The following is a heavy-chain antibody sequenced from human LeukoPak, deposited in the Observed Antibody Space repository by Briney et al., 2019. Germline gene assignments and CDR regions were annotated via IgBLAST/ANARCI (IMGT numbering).Heavy chain of an antibody. J-gene: IGHJ4*02. CDR1: GGSISSSSHF. V-gene: IGHV4-39*01. CDR3: ARSYSSGYCDY. D-gene: IGHD3-22*01. CDR2: IYYSGNT. Sequence: SETLSLTCTVSGGSISSSSHFWSWIRQPPGKGLEWIGSIYYSGNTYYNSSLKSRVTISVDTSKNQFSLKLSSVTAADTAVYYCARSYSSGYCDYWGQGTLVTVSS.